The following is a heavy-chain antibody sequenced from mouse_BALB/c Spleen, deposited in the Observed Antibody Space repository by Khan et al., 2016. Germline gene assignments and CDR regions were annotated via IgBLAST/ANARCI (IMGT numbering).Heavy chain of an antibody. V-gene: IGHV3-6*02. J-gene: IGHJ3*01. D-gene: IGHD1-1*02. CDR1: GYSITSGYY. Sequence: EVQLQESGPGLVKPSQSLSLTCSVTGYSITSGYYWNWIRQFPGNKLEWMGYISYDGSNNYNPSLKNRISITRDTSKNQFFLKLNSVTTEDTATYYCATYGSYEGFAYWGQGTLVTVSA. CDR2: ISYDGSN. CDR3: ATYGSYEGFAY.